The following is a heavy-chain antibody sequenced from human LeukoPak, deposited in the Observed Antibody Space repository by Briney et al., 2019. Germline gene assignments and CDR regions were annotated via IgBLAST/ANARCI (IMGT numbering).Heavy chain of an antibody. CDR2: IIPIFGTA. J-gene: IGHJ6*02. CDR1: GGTFSSYA. CDR3: ARGQGSPLRFLEWLASGYYGMDV. D-gene: IGHD3-3*01. V-gene: IGHV1-69*13. Sequence: ASVKVSCKASGGTFSSYAISWVRQAPGQGLEWMGGIIPIFGTANYAQKFQGRVTITADESTSTAYMELSSLRSEDTAVYYCARGQGSPLRFLEWLASGYYGMDVWGQGTTVTVSS.